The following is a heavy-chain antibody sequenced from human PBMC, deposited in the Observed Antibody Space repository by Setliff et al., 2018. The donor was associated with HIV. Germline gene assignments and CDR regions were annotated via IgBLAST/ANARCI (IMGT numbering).Heavy chain of an antibody. CDR3: AKDLHYYDSSGADY. CDR1: GFTFDDYA. V-gene: IGHV3-9*01. D-gene: IGHD3-22*01. J-gene: IGHJ4*02. CDR2: ISWNSGSI. Sequence: HPGGSLRLSCAASGFTFDDYAMHWVRQAPGKGLEWVSGISWNSGSIGYADSVKGRFTISRDNAKNSLYLQMNSLRAEDTALYYCAKDLHYYDSSGADYWGQGTLVTVSS.